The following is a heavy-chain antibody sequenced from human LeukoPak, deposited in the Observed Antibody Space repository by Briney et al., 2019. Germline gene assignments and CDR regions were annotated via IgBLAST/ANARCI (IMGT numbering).Heavy chain of an antibody. CDR2: ISWNSGSI. J-gene: IGHJ3*02. D-gene: IGHD3-22*01. CDR3: AKGHEYYYDSSGYYLSYDAFDI. Sequence: PGGSLRLSCAASGFTFDDYALHWARQAPGKGLEWVSGISWNSGSIGYADSVKGRFTISRDNAKNSLYLQMNSLKAEDMALYYCAKGHEYYYDSSGYYLSYDAFDIWGQGTMVTVSS. CDR1: GFTFDDYA. V-gene: IGHV3-9*03.